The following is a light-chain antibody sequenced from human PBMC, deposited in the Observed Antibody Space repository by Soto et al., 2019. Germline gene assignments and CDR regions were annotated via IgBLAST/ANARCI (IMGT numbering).Light chain of an antibody. CDR3: QQYGSSPPWT. J-gene: IGKJ1*01. V-gene: IGKV3-20*01. CDR2: GAS. CDR1: QSVSSSY. Sequence: EIVLVQSPGTLSLSPGARATLSCRASQSVSSSYLAWYQQRPGQAPRLLIYGASSRATGIPDRFSGSGSGTDFTLTISRLEPEDFAVYYCQQYGSSPPWTFGQGTKVEIK.